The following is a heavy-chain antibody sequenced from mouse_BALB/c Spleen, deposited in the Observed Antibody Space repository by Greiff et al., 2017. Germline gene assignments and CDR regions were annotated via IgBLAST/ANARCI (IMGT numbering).Heavy chain of an antibody. Sequence: EVKLLESGGGLVQPGGSLKLSCAASGFDFSRYWMSWVRQAPGKGLEWIGEINPDSSTINYTPSLKDKFIISRDNAKNTLYLQMSKVRSEDTALYYCARPIYYDYGRFAYWGQGTLVTVSA. CDR3: ARPIYYDYGRFAY. V-gene: IGHV4-1*02. D-gene: IGHD2-4*01. J-gene: IGHJ3*01. CDR1: GFDFSRYW. CDR2: INPDSSTI.